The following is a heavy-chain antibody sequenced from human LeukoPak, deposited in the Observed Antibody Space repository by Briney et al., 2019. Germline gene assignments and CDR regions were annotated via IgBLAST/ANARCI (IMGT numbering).Heavy chain of an antibody. V-gene: IGHV3-7*01. J-gene: IGHJ5*02. CDR3: ARDLLVEWELPRGIKNWFDP. CDR2: IKQDGSEK. Sequence: PGGSLRLSCAASGFTFSSYWMSWVRQAPGKGLEWVANIKQDGSEKYYVDSVKGRFTISRDNAKNSLSLQMNSLRAEDTAVYYCARDLLVEWELPRGIKNWFDPWGQGTLVTVSS. CDR1: GFTFSSYW. D-gene: IGHD1-26*01.